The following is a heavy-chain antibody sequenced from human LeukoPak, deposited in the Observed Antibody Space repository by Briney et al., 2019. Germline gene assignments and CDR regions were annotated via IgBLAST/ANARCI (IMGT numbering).Heavy chain of an antibody. D-gene: IGHD3/OR15-3a*01. CDR2: ISSSGSTM. CDR3: ARGTGLDY. V-gene: IGHV3-48*03. Sequence: GGSVRLSRGASAFTFSSYDMNWVRQAPGKRLEWVSYISSSGSTMDYADSVKGRFTISRDNAKNSLYLQLNSLRAEDTAIYYCARGTGLDYWGQGTLVTVSS. J-gene: IGHJ4*02. CDR1: AFTFSSYD.